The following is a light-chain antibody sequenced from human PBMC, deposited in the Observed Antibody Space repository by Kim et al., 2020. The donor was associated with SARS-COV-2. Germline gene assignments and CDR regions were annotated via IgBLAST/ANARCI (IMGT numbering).Light chain of an antibody. J-gene: IGLJ1*01. CDR2: RDT. V-gene: IGLV3-9*01. Sequence: SYELTQPLSVSVALGQTARITCGGNNIETKNVHWYQQRPGQAPVLVIYRDTNRPSGIPERFSGSNSGNTATLTISRAQAGDEADYYCQVWDISTHVFGSGTKVTVL. CDR1: NIETKN. CDR3: QVWDISTHV.